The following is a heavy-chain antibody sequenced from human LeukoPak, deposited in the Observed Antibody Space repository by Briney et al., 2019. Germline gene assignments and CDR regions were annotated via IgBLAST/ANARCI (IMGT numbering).Heavy chain of an antibody. D-gene: IGHD3-22*01. J-gene: IGHJ3*02. V-gene: IGHV4-61*02. CDR3: ARAHSSGYYPHAFDI. Sequence: NPSETLSLTCTVPGGSISSGSYYWSWIRQPAGKGLEWIGRIYTSGSTNYNPSLKSRVTTSVDTSKNQFSLKLSSVTAADTAVYYCARAHSSGYYPHAFDIWGQGTMVTVSS. CDR1: GGSISSGSYY. CDR2: IYTSGST.